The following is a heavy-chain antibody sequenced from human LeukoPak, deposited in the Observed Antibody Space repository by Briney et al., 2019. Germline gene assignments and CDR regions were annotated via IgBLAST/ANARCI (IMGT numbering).Heavy chain of an antibody. CDR3: AKLSGFSSSWHYYPDY. V-gene: IGHV3-23*01. CDR1: GFTFSNYA. J-gene: IGHJ4*02. CDR2: ISGSGVYT. D-gene: IGHD6-13*01. Sequence: GGSLRLSCTASGFTFSNYAMSWVRQAPGKGLEWVSAISGSGVYTYYADSVKGRFTISRDNSKNTLDLQMNSLRAEDTAIYYCAKLSGFSSSWHYYPDYWGQGTLVTVSS.